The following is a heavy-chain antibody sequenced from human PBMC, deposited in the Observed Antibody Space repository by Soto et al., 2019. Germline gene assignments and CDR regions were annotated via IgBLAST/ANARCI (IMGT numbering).Heavy chain of an antibody. CDR1: GFTFKDYG. CDR2: ISGSGGTT. J-gene: IGHJ4*02. Sequence: CGASGFTFKDYGMTWVRQAPGKGLECVSGISGSGGTTYYADSVKGRFTISRDNSKNILYLQMNSLRAEDTAVYYCAKPGYSSSWYRNFDYWGQGALVTVSS. D-gene: IGHD6-13*01. V-gene: IGHV3-23*01. CDR3: AKPGYSSSWYRNFDY.